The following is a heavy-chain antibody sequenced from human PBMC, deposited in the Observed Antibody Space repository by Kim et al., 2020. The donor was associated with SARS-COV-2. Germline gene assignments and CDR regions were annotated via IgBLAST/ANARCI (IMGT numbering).Heavy chain of an antibody. CDR2: INSDGSST. CDR3: AVRIAVAGTGGY. Sequence: GGSLRLSCAASGFTFSSYWMHWVRQAPGKGLVWVSRINSDGSSTSYADSVKCRFTISRDNAKNTLYLQMNSLRAEDTAVYYCAVRIAVAGTGGYWGQGTLVTVSS. D-gene: IGHD6-19*01. V-gene: IGHV3-74*01. J-gene: IGHJ4*02. CDR1: GFTFSSYW.